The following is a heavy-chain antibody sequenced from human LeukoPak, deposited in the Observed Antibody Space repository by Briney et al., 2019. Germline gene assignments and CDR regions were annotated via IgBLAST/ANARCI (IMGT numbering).Heavy chain of an antibody. D-gene: IGHD3-22*01. CDR3: ARRDSSGYYGHAFDI. Sequence: ASVKVSFKASGGTFSSYAISWVRQAPGQGLEWMGGIIPIFGTANYAQKFQGRVTITADESTSTAYMELSSLRSEDTAVYYCARRDSSGYYGHAFDIWGQGTMVTVSS. V-gene: IGHV1-69*13. CDR1: GGTFSSYA. CDR2: IIPIFGTA. J-gene: IGHJ3*02.